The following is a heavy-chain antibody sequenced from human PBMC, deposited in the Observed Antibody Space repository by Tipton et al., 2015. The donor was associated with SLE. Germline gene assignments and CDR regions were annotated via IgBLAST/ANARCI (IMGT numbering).Heavy chain of an antibody. V-gene: IGHV3-48*03. Sequence: SLRLSCAASGFTFSSYEMNWVRQAPGKGLEWVSYISSSGSTIYYADSVKGRFTISRDNAKNSLYLQMNSLRAEDTAVYYCARAQYYYDSSGYYYRSGRALDIWGQGTMVTVSS. CDR2: ISSSGSTI. CDR3: ARAQYYYDSSGYYYRSGRALDI. J-gene: IGHJ3*02. D-gene: IGHD3-22*01. CDR1: GFTFSSYE.